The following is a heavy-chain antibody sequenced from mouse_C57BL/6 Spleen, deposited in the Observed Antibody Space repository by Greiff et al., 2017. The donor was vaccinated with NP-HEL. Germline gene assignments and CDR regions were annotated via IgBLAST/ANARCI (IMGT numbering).Heavy chain of an antibody. CDR1: GYTFTSYW. CDR2: IYPSDSET. V-gene: IGHV1-61*01. CDR3: ARTPLYYSNSYYAMED. D-gene: IGHD2-5*01. J-gene: IGHJ4*01. Sequence: QVQLQQSGAELVRPGSSVKLSCKASGYTFTSYWMDWVKQRPGQGLEWIGNIYPSDSETHYNQKFKDKATLTVDKSSSTAYMQLSSLTSEDSAVYDSARTPLYYSNSYYAMEDWGQGTSVTVSS.